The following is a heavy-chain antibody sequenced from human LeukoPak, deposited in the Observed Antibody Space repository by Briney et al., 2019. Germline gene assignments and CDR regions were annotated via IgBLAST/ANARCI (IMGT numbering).Heavy chain of an antibody. CDR3: AKAREYSSGWYNHFDY. J-gene: IGHJ4*02. Sequence: GGSLRLSCAASGFTFSSYAMSWVRQAPGKGLGWVSAISGSGGSTYYADSVKGRFTISRDNSKNTLYLQMNSLRAEDTAVYYCAKAREYSSGWYNHFDYWGQGTLVTVSS. CDR2: ISGSGGST. CDR1: GFTFSSYA. D-gene: IGHD6-19*01. V-gene: IGHV3-23*01.